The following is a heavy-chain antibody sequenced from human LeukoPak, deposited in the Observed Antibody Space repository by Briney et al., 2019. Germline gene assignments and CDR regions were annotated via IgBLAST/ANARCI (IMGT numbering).Heavy chain of an antibody. D-gene: IGHD3-10*01. CDR2: TYYRSRWYN. J-gene: IGHJ2*01. V-gene: IGHV6-1*01. CDR3: ARYDSGPRYFDL. Sequence: SQTLSLTCAISGDSVSSNSAAWNWIRQSPSRGLEWLGRTYYRSRWYNDYAVSVTSRITTNPDTSKNQFSLQLSSVTPEDTAVYYCARYDSGPRYFDLWGRGTLVTVSS. CDR1: GDSVSSNSAA.